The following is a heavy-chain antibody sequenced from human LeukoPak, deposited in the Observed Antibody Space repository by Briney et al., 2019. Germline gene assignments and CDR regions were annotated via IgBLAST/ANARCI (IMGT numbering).Heavy chain of an antibody. CDR1: GFTFSTYA. D-gene: IGHD3-3*01. V-gene: IGHV3-23*01. CDR3: AKDREVLRSLEWFFDY. J-gene: IGHJ4*02. CDR2: ITGSGGGT. Sequence: GSLILSCAASGFTFSTYAMSWVRQAPGKGLEWVSGITGSGGGTYYADSVKGRFTISRDNSKNTLYLQMNSLRAEDTAVYSCAKDREVLRSLEWFFDYWGQGTLVTVSS.